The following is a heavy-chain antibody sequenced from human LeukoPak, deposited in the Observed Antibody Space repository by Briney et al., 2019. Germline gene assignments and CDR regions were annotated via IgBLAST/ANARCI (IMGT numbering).Heavy chain of an antibody. CDR3: ATYRQVLLPFES. D-gene: IGHD2-8*02. J-gene: IGHJ4*02. V-gene: IGHV3-23*01. CDR2: IFPSGGEI. Sequence: GGSLRLSCAASGFTFSTFAMIWVRQPPGKGLEWVSSIFPSGGEIHYADSVRGRFTISRDNSKSALSLQMNSLRAEDTAIYYCATYRQVLLPFESWGQGTLVTVSS. CDR1: GFTFSTFA.